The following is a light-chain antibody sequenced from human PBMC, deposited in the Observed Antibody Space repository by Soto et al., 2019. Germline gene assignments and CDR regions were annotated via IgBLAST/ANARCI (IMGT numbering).Light chain of an antibody. CDR2: SNN. CDR1: SSNIGTNT. J-gene: IGLJ2*01. Sequence: QSALSQPPSASGTPGQRVTISCSGSSSNIGTNTVNWYQQFPGSAPKLLIYSNNQRPSGVPDRFSGSKSGTSASLAISGLQSEDEADYYCAAWDDSLNGSHVIFGGGTKLTVL. CDR3: AAWDDSLNGSHVI. V-gene: IGLV1-44*01.